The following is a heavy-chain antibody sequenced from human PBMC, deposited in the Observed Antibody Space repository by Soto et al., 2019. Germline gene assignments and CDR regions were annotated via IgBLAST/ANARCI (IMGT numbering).Heavy chain of an antibody. V-gene: IGHV2-5*02. D-gene: IGHD3-10*01. Sequence: QITLKESGPTLVKPTQTLTLTCTFSGFSLSTTGVGVAWLRQPPGTALEWLALIAWDDDKRYSPYLESRLTITKDTSKSQGTLTRTNMDPVDTAMYYCAHSPPAEGSGTYLNFEYWGQGTLVTVSS. CDR1: GFSLSTTGVG. J-gene: IGHJ4*02. CDR3: AHSPPAEGSGTYLNFEY. CDR2: IAWDDDK.